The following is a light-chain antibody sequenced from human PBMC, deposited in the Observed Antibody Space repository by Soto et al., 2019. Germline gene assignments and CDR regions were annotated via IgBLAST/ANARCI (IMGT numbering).Light chain of an antibody. CDR1: QDISNY. CDR2: DAS. Sequence: DIQMTQSPSSLSASVGDRVTITCQASQDISNYLNWYQQKPGKAPKLLIYDASNLETGVPSRFSGSGSGTEFTFNISSLQPEDIATYYCQQYDNLPYTFGQGTKLEIK. V-gene: IGKV1-33*01. J-gene: IGKJ2*01. CDR3: QQYDNLPYT.